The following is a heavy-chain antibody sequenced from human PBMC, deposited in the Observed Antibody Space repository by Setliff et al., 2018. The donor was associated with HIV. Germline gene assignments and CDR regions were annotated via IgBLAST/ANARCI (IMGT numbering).Heavy chain of an antibody. CDR3: ARDGRDRTTVTIYYMDV. D-gene: IGHD4-17*01. J-gene: IGHJ6*03. Sequence: SETLSLTCAVYGGSLSGYYWSWIRQPPGKGLEWIGEINDSGNINYNPSLKSRVTISLDTSRQQFSLRLRSVTAADTAVYYCARDGRDRTTVTIYYMDVWGKGTTVTVSS. CDR2: INDSGNI. CDR1: GGSLSGYY. V-gene: IGHV4-34*01.